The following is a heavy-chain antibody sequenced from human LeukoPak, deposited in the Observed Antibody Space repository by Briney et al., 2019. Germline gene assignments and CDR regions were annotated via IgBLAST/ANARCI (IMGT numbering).Heavy chain of an antibody. D-gene: IGHD6-19*01. J-gene: IGHJ3*02. CDR3: AKDISEVNSSGWGGAFDI. CDR2: ISWDGGST. V-gene: IGHV3-43*01. CDR1: GFTFDDYT. Sequence: GGSLRLSCAASGFTFDDYTMHWVRQAPGKGLEWVSLISWDGGSTYYADSVKGRFTISRDNSKNSLYLQMNSLRTEDTALYYCAKDISEVNSSGWGGAFDIWGQGTMVTVSS.